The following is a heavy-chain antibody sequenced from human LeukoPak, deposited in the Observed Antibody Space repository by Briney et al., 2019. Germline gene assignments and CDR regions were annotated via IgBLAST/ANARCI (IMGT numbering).Heavy chain of an antibody. D-gene: IGHD3-3*01. Sequence: PSETLSLTCTVSGGSISSGGHNWDWIRQPPGKGLEYIGSIFFSGNTYYNPSLNSRVTISVDRSKNQFSLKLSSVTAADTAVYYCTRRPKQPGFWSGYVDYWGQGTLVTVSS. CDR1: GGSISSGGHN. CDR3: TRRPKQPGFWSGYVDY. V-gene: IGHV4-39*01. J-gene: IGHJ4*02. CDR2: IFFSGNT.